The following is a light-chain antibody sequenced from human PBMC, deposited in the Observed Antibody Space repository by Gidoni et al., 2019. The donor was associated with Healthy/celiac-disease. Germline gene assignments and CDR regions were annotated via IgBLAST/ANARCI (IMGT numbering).Light chain of an antibody. J-gene: IGKJ4*01. CDR3: QQRSNWXGLT. V-gene: IGKV3-11*01. Sequence: EIVLTQSPATLSLSPGERATLSCRARQRVSSYLAWYQQKPGQATRLLIYDASNRATGIPARFSGSGSGTDFTLTISSLEPEDFAVYYCQQRSNWXGLTFGGXTKVGXK. CDR1: QRVSSY. CDR2: DAS.